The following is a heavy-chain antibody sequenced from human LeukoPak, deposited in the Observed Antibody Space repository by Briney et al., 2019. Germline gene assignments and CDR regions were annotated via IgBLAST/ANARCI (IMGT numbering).Heavy chain of an antibody. Sequence: SETLSLTCTVSGGSISSYYWSWIRQPPGKGLEWIGYIYYSGSTNYNPSLKSRVTISVDTSKNQFSLKLSSVTAADMAVCYCARERNYYDSSGYYLGNWFDPWGQGTLVTVSS. CDR2: IYYSGST. D-gene: IGHD3-22*01. V-gene: IGHV4-59*01. CDR1: GGSISSYY. J-gene: IGHJ5*02. CDR3: ARERNYYDSSGYYLGNWFDP.